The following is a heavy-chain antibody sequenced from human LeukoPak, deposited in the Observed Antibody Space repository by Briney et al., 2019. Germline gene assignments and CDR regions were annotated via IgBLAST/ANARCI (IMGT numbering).Heavy chain of an antibody. CDR3: ARESDSSGWYDS. CDR1: GFSFHDYA. D-gene: IGHD3-22*01. Sequence: GGSLRLSCAAPGFSFHDYAIHWVRQAPGKGLEWVSLISGDGGSTFYADSVKGRFTISRDNSKNSLYLQMSSLRSEDTALYYCARESDSSGWYDSWGQGTLVTASS. J-gene: IGHJ5*01. CDR2: ISGDGGST. V-gene: IGHV3-43*02.